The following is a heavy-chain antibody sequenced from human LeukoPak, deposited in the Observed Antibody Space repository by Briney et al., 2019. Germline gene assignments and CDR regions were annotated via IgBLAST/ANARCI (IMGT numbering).Heavy chain of an antibody. V-gene: IGHV1-69*05. Sequence: SVKVSCKASGGTFSSYAISWVRQAPGQGLEWMGGIIPIFGTANYAQKFQGRVTITTDESTSTAYMELSSLRSEDTAVYYCARSITMVRGVIHPPFFDYWGQGTLVTVSS. J-gene: IGHJ4*02. D-gene: IGHD3-10*01. CDR1: GGTFSSYA. CDR2: IIPIFGTA. CDR3: ARSITMVRGVIHPPFFDY.